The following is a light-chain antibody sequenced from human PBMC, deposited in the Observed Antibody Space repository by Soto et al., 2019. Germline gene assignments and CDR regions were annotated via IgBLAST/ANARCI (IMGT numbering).Light chain of an antibody. Sequence: QSALTQPPSTSGSPGQSVTISCTGTSSDVGAYNYVSRYQQYPGKAPKLMIYEVSKRPSGVPDRFSGSKSGKTASLTVSGLQPEDDADYYCTSYAGSNIWVFGGGTKLTVL. V-gene: IGLV2-8*01. CDR2: EVS. CDR1: SSDVGAYNY. CDR3: TSYAGSNIWV. J-gene: IGLJ3*02.